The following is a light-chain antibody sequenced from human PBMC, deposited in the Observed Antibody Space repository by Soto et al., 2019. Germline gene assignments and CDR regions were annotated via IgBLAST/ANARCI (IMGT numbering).Light chain of an antibody. CDR2: AVT. CDR1: SNDVGGYEY. CDR3: TSYTNSNTYVV. J-gene: IGLJ2*01. V-gene: IGLV2-14*03. Sequence: QSALTQPASVSGSPGQSITISCTGTSNDVGGYEYVSWYQYHPGKGPRLMVYAVTNRPSGVSNRFSGSRSGNTASLTISGLRAEDEADYYCTSYTNSNTYVVFGGGTKVTVL.